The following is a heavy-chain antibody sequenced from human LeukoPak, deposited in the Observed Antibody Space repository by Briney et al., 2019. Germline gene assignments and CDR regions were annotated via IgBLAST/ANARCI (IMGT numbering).Heavy chain of an antibody. V-gene: IGHV4-39*01. CDR3: ARRLRGRSNWFDP. Sequence: PSETLFLTCTVSGGSISSSSYYWGWIRQPPGKGLEWIGSFYYSGSTYYNPSLKSRVTISVDTSKNQFSLKLSSVTAADTAVYYCARRLRGRSNWFDPWGQGTLVTVSS. J-gene: IGHJ5*02. CDR2: FYYSGST. CDR1: GGSISSSSYY.